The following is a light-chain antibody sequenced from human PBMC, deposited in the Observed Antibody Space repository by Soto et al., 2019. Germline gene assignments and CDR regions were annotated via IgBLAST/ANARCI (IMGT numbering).Light chain of an antibody. CDR1: SSDVGDYEY. CDR2: EVT. V-gene: IGLV2-14*01. J-gene: IGLJ2*01. CDR3: SSYNSTNSVI. Sequence: QSVLTQPASVSGSLGQSITISCTGSSSDVGDYEYVSWYQQHPDKAPKLIIYEVTNRPSGVSNRFSGSKSGNTASLSISGLQDDEEADYYCSSYNSTNSVIFGGGTKVTV.